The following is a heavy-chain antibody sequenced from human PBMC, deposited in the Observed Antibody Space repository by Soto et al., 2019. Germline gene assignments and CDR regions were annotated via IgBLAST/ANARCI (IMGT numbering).Heavy chain of an antibody. Sequence: GSLRLSCAASGFTFSSYGMHWVRQAPGKGLEWVAVIWYDGSNKYYADSVKGRFTISRDNSKNTLYLQMNSLRAEDTAVYYCARQRVSSWPYYYYYMDVWGKGTTVTVSS. CDR2: IWYDGSNK. CDR1: GFTFSSYG. CDR3: ARQRVSSWPYYYYYMDV. V-gene: IGHV3-33*01. D-gene: IGHD6-13*01. J-gene: IGHJ6*03.